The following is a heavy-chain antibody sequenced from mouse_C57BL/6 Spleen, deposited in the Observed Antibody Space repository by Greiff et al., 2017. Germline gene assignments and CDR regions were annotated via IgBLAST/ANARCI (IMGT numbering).Heavy chain of an antibody. D-gene: IGHD2-4*01. V-gene: IGHV1-61*01. CDR1: GYTFTSYW. CDR2: IYPSDSET. Sequence: QVQLQQPGAELVRPGSSVKLSCKASGYTFTSYWMDWVKQRPGQGLEWIGNIYPSDSETHYNQKFKDKATLTVDKSSSTAYMQLRSLTSEDSAVYYCARGNDYDYWGQGTTLTVSS. J-gene: IGHJ2*01. CDR3: ARGNDYDY.